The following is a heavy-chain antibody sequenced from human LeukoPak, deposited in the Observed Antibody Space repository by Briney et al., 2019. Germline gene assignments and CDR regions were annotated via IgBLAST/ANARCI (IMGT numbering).Heavy chain of an antibody. CDR1: GYTFTGYY. CDR3: ARSYGDHYYYYYYMDV. CDR2: INPNSGGT. J-gene: IGHJ6*03. Sequence: ASVKVSCKASGYTFTGYYMHWVRQAPGQGLEWMGWINPNSGGTNYAQKFRGRVTMTRDTSISTAYMELSRLRSDDTAVYYCARSYGDHYYYYYYMDVWGKGTTVTVSS. V-gene: IGHV1-2*02. D-gene: IGHD4-17*01.